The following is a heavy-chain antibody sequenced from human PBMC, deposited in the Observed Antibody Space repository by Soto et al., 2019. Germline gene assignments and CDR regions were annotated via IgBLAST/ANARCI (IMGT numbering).Heavy chain of an antibody. CDR2: IYYSGST. V-gene: IGHV4-59*08. CDR3: ARATVTRPADYYYYMDV. CDR1: GGSISSYY. J-gene: IGHJ6*03. Sequence: SETLSLTCTVSGGSISSYYWSWIRQPPGKGLEWIGYIYYSGSTNYNPSLKSRVTISVDTSKNQFSLKLSSVAAADTAVYYCARATVTRPADYYYYMDVWGKGTTVTVSS. D-gene: IGHD4-17*01.